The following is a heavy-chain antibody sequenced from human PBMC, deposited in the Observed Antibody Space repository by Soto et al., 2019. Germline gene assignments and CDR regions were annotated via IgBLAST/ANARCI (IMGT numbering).Heavy chain of an antibody. J-gene: IGHJ1*01. CDR2: IIPVFGRP. CDR3: AREASGYDF. Sequence: GASVKVSCKXSGGTFSSFGISWVRQAPGQGLEWMGGIIPVFGRPNYAQRFRGRLTITADESTNTSYMELIDLTSADTAVYYCAREASGYDFWGQGTQVTVSS. V-gene: IGHV1-69*13. CDR1: GGTFSSFG. D-gene: IGHD5-12*01.